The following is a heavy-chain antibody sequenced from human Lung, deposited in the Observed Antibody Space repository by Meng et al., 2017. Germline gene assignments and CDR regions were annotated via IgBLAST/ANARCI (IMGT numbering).Heavy chain of an antibody. Sequence: QVQLKELGAGLLEPSETLSLTCVVSGGSFIDYYWSWIRQPPGKGLEWIGEINHSGSTNYNPSLESRATISVDTSQNNLSLKLSSVTAADSAVYYCARGPTTMAHDFDYWGQGTLVTVSS. CDR3: ARGPTTMAHDFDY. CDR1: GGSFIDYY. CDR2: INHSGST. D-gene: IGHD4-11*01. V-gene: IGHV4-34*01. J-gene: IGHJ4*02.